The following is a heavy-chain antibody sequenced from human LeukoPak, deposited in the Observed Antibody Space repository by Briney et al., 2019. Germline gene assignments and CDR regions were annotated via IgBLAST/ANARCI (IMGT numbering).Heavy chain of an antibody. CDR1: GFTFGKYW. J-gene: IGHJ4*02. Sequence: GSLRLSCVASGFTFGKYWMSWVRQAPGKGLAWVANIKLDGSEKNYVDSVKGRFTISRDNTKNSLYLQMNSLRVEDTAVFYCARDQYDTWSRRGNFDSWGQGTLVIVSS. CDR3: ARDQYDTWSRRGNFDS. D-gene: IGHD3-3*01. CDR2: IKLDGSEK. V-gene: IGHV3-7*03.